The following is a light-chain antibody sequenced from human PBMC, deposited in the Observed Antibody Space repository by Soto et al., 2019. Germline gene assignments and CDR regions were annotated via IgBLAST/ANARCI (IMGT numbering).Light chain of an antibody. V-gene: IGLV2-23*02. CDR2: EVS. CDR3: CSYAGNSTVL. J-gene: IGLJ3*02. CDR1: SSDVGSSKF. Sequence: QSVLTQPASVSGSPGQPITISCSGSSSDVGSSKFVSWFQQHPGEAPKLMIFEVSKRPSGVSNRFSGSKSGNTASLTISGLQAEDEADYYCCSYAGNSTVLFGGGTKVTVL.